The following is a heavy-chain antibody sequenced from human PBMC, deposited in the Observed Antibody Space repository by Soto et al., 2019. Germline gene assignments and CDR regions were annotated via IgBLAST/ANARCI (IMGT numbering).Heavy chain of an antibody. CDR3: AKDLRQQWLVGALGH. CDR1: GFTFEDFA. Sequence: EGQVVESGGGWAQPGRSLRLSCTVSGFTFEDFAMHWVRQSPGKGLEWVSGISWNSGSIGYADSVKGRFTISRDNAKNSVYLQMNSLRVEDTALYYCAKDLRQQWLVGALGHWGQGTLVTVSS. V-gene: IGHV3-9*01. D-gene: IGHD6-19*01. J-gene: IGHJ4*02. CDR2: ISWNSGSI.